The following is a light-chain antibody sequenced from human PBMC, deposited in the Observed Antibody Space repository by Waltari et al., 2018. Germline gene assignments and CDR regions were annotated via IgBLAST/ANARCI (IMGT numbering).Light chain of an antibody. CDR3: TSYTRSATLV. V-gene: IGLV2-14*01. Sequence: QSALTQPASVSGSPGESITISCTGTSTDIGAYVDVSWYQQHPDKAPKLIICEVNSRPSGVSPRFSGSRSGNTASPTISGLQPEDAAYYYCTSYTRSATLVLGTGTKVIVL. CDR1: STDIGAYVD. J-gene: IGLJ1*01. CDR2: EVN.